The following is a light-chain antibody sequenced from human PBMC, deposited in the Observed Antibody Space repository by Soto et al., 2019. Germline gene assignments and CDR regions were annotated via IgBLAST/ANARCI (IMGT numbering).Light chain of an antibody. V-gene: IGKV1-39*01. CDR1: QSIKIH. Sequence: IQMTQSPSSLSASVGDRVTITCRASQSIKIHLSGYQQKPGKAPLLLIYGASTLQNVVPSRFSGSGSGADFTLTISSLQPDDFATYYCLQSYRTPFTFGQGTKLEVK. CDR2: GAS. CDR3: LQSYRTPFT. J-gene: IGKJ2*01.